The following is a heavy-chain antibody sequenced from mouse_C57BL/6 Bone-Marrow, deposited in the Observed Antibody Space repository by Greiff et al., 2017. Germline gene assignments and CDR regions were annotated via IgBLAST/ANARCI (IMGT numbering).Heavy chain of an antibody. Sequence: VQLKESGPELVKPGASVKISCKASGYTFTDYYMNWVKQSHGKSLEWIGDINPNNGGTSYNQKFKGKATLTVDKSSSTAYMELRSLTSEDSAVYYCARGYYGNLYAMDYWGQGTSVTVSS. D-gene: IGHD2-1*01. J-gene: IGHJ4*01. CDR1: GYTFTDYY. CDR2: INPNNGGT. CDR3: ARGYYGNLYAMDY. V-gene: IGHV1-26*01.